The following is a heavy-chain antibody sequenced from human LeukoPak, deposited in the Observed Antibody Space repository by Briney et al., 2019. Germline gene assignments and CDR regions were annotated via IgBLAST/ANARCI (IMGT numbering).Heavy chain of an antibody. CDR1: GFTFSSYA. CDR3: ARESYYYDSSGYHYPDY. J-gene: IGHJ4*02. Sequence: GRSLRLSCAASGFTFSSYAMHWVRQAPGKGLEWVAVISYDGSNKYYADSVKGRFTISRDNSKNTLYLQMNSLRAEDTAVYYCARESYYYDSSGYHYPDYWGQGTLVTVPS. V-gene: IGHV3-30*14. D-gene: IGHD3-22*01. CDR2: ISYDGSNK.